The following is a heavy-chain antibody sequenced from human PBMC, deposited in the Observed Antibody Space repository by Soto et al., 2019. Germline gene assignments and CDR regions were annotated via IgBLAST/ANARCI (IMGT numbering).Heavy chain of an antibody. CDR1: GGSFSSYA. D-gene: IGHD2-15*01. J-gene: IGHJ4*02. CDR3: ARESRYCSGGSCYFLPGIDY. Sequence: ASVKVSCKATGGSFSSYAISWLRQAPGQGPEWMGGIVPMFGKVNYAQKFQGRVTITADESTSTAYMELSSLRSEDTAVYYCARESRYCSGGSCYFLPGIDYWGQGTLVTVSS. V-gene: IGHV1-69*13. CDR2: IVPMFGKV.